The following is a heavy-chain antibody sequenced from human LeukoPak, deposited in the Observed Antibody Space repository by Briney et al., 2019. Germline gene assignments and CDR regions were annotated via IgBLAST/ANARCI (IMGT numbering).Heavy chain of an antibody. CDR3: ARGRRGYNGGDQLGFDY. CDR1: GYTFTSYA. J-gene: IGHJ4*02. CDR2: INAGNGNT. D-gene: IGHD5-12*01. Sequence: ASVKVSCKASGYTFTSYAMHWVRQAPGQRLEWMGWINAGNGNTKYSQKFQGRVTITRDTSASTAYMELSSLRSEDTAVYYCARGRRGYNGGDQLGFDYWGQGTLVTVSS. V-gene: IGHV1-3*01.